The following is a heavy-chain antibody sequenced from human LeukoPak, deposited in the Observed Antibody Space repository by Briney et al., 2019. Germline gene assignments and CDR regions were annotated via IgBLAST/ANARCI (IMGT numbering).Heavy chain of an antibody. CDR3: ARHLRSSSGWYGSFDP. V-gene: IGHV4-39*01. Sequence: SETLSLTCTVSGGSISSSSYYWGWIRQPPGKGREWIGSIYYSGSTYYNPSLKSRVTISVDTSKNQFSLKLSSVTAADTAVYYCARHLRSSSGWYGSFDPWGQGTLVTVSS. J-gene: IGHJ5*02. CDR2: IYYSGST. CDR1: GGSISSSSYY. D-gene: IGHD6-19*01.